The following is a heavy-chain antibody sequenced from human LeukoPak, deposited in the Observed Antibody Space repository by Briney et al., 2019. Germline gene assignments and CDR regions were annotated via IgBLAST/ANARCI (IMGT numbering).Heavy chain of an antibody. Sequence: ASVKVSCKASGYTFTGYYMHWVRQAPGQGLEWMGWINPNTGGTNSAQKFQGRVTMTRDTSISTAYMELSRLRSEDTALYYCARIRDGYNDAYDIWGQGTMVTVSS. J-gene: IGHJ3*02. CDR1: GYTFTGYY. D-gene: IGHD5-24*01. CDR2: INPNTGGT. V-gene: IGHV1-2*02. CDR3: ARIRDGYNDAYDI.